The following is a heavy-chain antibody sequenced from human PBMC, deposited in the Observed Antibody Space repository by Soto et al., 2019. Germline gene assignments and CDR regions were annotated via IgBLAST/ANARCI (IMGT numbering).Heavy chain of an antibody. D-gene: IGHD1-26*01. CDR2: ISSSGSTI. CDR1: GFTFSSYE. CDR3: ARAWVRQSWDV. V-gene: IGHV3-48*03. J-gene: IGHJ6*02. Sequence: PGVSLRLACAASGFTFSSYEMNWVRQAPGKGLEWVSYISSSGSTIYYADSVKGRFTISRDNAKNSLYLQMNSLRAEDTAVYYCARAWVRQSWDVWGQGTTVTVS.